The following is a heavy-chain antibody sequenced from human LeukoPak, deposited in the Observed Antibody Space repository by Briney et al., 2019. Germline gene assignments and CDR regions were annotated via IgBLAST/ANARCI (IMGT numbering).Heavy chain of an antibody. D-gene: IGHD6-19*01. Sequence: GGSLRLSCAASGFTSGIYAVSWIRQAPGKGLEWVSYISSSSSYTNYADSVKGRFTISRDNAKNSLYLQMNSLRAEDTAVYYCARAKQWLVGDYFDYWGQGTLVTVSS. J-gene: IGHJ4*02. CDR2: ISSSSSYT. V-gene: IGHV3-11*06. CDR3: ARAKQWLVGDYFDY. CDR1: GFTSGIYA.